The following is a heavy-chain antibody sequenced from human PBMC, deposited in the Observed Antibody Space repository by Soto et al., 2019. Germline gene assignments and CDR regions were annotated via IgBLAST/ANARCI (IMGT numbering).Heavy chain of an antibody. J-gene: IGHJ6*02. CDR1: GFTFSSYG. D-gene: IGHD7-27*01. V-gene: IGHV3-30*18. CDR3: AKDNWEGTYGMDV. CDR2: ISYDGSNK. Sequence: PGGSLRLSCAASGFTFSSYGMHWVRQAPGKGLEWVAVISYDGSNKYYADSVKGRFTISRDNSKNTLYLQMNSLRAEDTAVYYCAKDNWEGTYGMDVWGQGTTVTVSS.